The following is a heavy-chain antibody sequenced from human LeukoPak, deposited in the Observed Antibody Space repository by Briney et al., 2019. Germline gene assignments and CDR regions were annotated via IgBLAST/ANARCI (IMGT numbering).Heavy chain of an antibody. D-gene: IGHD2-2*01. Sequence: ASVKVSCKVSGHTLTELSMHWVRQAPGKGLEWMGGFDPEDGETIYAQKFQGRVTMTEDTSTDTAYMELSSLRSEDTAVYYCATVKLGYCSSTSCYLGYWGQGTLVTVSS. CDR1: GHTLTELS. CDR2: FDPEDGET. J-gene: IGHJ4*02. V-gene: IGHV1-24*01. CDR3: ATVKLGYCSSTSCYLGY.